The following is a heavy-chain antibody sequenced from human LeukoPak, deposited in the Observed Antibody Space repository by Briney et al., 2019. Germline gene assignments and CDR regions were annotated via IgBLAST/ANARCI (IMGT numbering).Heavy chain of an antibody. CDR1: DDSFSSHY. D-gene: IGHD4-17*01. Sequence: SETLSLTCAVSDDSFSSHYWTWIRQPPGKGLEWIGYISYIGSTNYNPPLKSRVTISIDTSKNQFSLKLSSVTAADTAVYYCARDLVTVTKGFDIWGQGTMVSVSS. CDR3: ARDLVTVTKGFDI. J-gene: IGHJ3*02. V-gene: IGHV4-59*11. CDR2: ISYIGST.